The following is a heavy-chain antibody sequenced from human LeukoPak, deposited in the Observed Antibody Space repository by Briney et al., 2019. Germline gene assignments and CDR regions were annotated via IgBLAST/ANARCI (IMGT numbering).Heavy chain of an antibody. CDR1: GGSISSYY. CDR2: IYYSGST. V-gene: IGHV4-59*01. D-gene: IGHD3-10*02. Sequence: SETLSLTCTVSGGSISSYYWGWIRQPPGKGLEWIGYIYYSGSTNYNPSLRSRVTISVDTSKNQFSLKLSSVTAADTAVYYCARSGYYDGGTYNWWFDPWGQGTLVTVSS. J-gene: IGHJ5*02. CDR3: ARSGYYDGGTYNWWFDP.